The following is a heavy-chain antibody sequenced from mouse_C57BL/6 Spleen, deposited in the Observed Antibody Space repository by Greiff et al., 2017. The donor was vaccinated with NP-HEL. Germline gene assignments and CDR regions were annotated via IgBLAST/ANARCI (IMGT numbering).Heavy chain of an antibody. J-gene: IGHJ3*01. D-gene: IGHD1-1*01. CDR3: ARDGQYYGTPFAY. CDR1: GFTFSSYA. V-gene: IGHV5-4*01. CDR2: ISDGGSYT. Sequence: EVKLVESGGGLVKPGGSLKLSCAASGFTFSSYAMSWVRQTPEKRLEWVATISDGGSYTYYPDNVKDRFTISRDNAKNNLYLQMSHLKSEDTAMYYCARDGQYYGTPFAYWGQGTLVTVSA.